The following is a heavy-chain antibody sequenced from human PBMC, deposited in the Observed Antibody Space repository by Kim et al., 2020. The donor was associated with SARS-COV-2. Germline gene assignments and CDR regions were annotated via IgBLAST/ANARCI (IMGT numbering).Heavy chain of an antibody. J-gene: IGHJ4*02. V-gene: IGHV1-2*02. D-gene: IGHD5-18*01. CDR2: INPNSGGT. CDR1: GYTFTGYY. Sequence: ASVKVSCKASGYTFTGYYMHWVRQAPGQGLEWMGWINPNSGGTNYAQKFQGRVTMTRDTSISTAYMELSRLRSDDTAVYYCARDIGTSRGYSYGYVYWGQGTLVTVSS. CDR3: ARDIGTSRGYSYGYVY.